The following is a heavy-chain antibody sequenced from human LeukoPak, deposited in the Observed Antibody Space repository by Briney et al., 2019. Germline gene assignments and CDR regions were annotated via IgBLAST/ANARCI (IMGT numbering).Heavy chain of an antibody. CDR2: INPNSGGT. CDR3: ARDSGSGARPSDIGH. J-gene: IGHJ4*02. Sequence: ASVKVSCKASGYTFTGYYMHWVRQAPGQGLEGMGWINPNSGGTNYAQKFQGRLTITRDTSISTAYMELSRLRSDDTAVYYCARDSGSGARPSDIGHWGQGTLVTVSS. D-gene: IGHD6-6*01. V-gene: IGHV1-2*02. CDR1: GYTFTGYY.